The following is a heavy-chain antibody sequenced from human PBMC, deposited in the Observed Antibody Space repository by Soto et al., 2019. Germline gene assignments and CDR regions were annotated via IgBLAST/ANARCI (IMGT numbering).Heavy chain of an antibody. J-gene: IGHJ4*01. CDR1: GFTFSSYA. CDR2: VSGGGRVA. V-gene: IGHV3-23*01. Sequence: GGSLRLSCAASGFTFSSYAMNWVRQAPGKGLEWVSGVSGGGRVADYTDSVKGRFTISRDNSKNTVFLQMNSLRAEDTAVYFCAKDGHVNSPRYFFDSWGHGTLVTVSS. CDR3: AKDGHVNSPRYFFDS. D-gene: IGHD1-1*01.